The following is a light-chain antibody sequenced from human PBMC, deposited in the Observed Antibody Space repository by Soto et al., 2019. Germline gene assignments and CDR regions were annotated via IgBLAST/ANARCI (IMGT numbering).Light chain of an antibody. J-gene: IGKJ3*01. CDR2: DAS. Sequence: EIVLTQSPATLSLSPGERATLSCRASQSVGRYLGWYQQKHGQANRLLIYDASNRATGIPDSFSGRGSGTDFPLTISSLEHDDFDVYFWQQRATWPPGFTFGPGTKVDFK. CDR3: QQRATWPPGFT. CDR1: QSVGRY. V-gene: IGKV3-11*01.